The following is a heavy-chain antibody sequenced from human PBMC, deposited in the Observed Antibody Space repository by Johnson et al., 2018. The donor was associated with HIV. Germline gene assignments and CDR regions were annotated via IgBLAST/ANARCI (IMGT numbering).Heavy chain of an antibody. D-gene: IGHD1-1*01. CDR1: GFTFSNYG. J-gene: IGHJ3*01. V-gene: IGHV3-30*03. CDR2: IPADGSNK. CDR3: AITSGTDAFDF. Sequence: QVQLVESGGGVVQPGRSLRLSCAASGFTFSNYGVHWVRQAPGKGLEWVAFIPADGSNKYYADSVKGRFTIARDSSKNTLHLQMNSLRAEDTAIYYCAITSGTDAFDFWGRGTMVTVSS.